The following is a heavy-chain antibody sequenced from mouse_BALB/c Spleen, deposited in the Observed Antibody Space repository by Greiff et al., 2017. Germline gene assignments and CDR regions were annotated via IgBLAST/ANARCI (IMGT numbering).Heavy chain of an antibody. D-gene: IGHD1-2*01. CDR3: ARERNYYGYDAMDY. Sequence: VQLKQSGPGLVKPSQSLSLTCSVTGYSITSGYYWNWIRQFPGNKLEWMGYISYDGSNNYNPSLKNRISITRDTSKNQFFLKLNSVTTEDTATYYCARERNYYGYDAMDYWGQGTSVTVSS. J-gene: IGHJ4*01. CDR2: ISYDGSN. V-gene: IGHV3-6*02. CDR1: GYSITSGYY.